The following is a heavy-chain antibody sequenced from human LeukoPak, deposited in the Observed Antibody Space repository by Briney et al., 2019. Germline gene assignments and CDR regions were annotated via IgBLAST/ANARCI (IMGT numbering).Heavy chain of an antibody. D-gene: IGHD3-9*01. V-gene: IGHV4-34*01. J-gene: IGHJ6*02. CDR2: LNHSGST. Sequence: PSETLSLTCAVYGGSYSGYYWRWIRQPPGKGLEWIGELNHSGSTNYNPSLKSRVTISVDTSKNQFSLKLSSVTAADTAVYYCARGKYFGWFRPTRYGMDVWGQGTTVTVSS. CDR3: ARGKYFGWFRPTRYGMDV. CDR1: GGSYSGYY.